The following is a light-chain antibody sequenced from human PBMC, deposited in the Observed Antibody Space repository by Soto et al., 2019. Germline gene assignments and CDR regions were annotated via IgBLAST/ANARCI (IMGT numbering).Light chain of an antibody. Sequence: QSVLTRPPSVSGAPGQRVSISFTGSTSNIGAPYDVHWYQHLPGTAPKLLIYGDNNRPSGVPDRFSGSKSGTSASLAITRLQAEDEADYYCQSYDISLHNYVFGTGTKVTVL. CDR2: GDN. CDR1: TSNIGAPYD. V-gene: IGLV1-40*01. J-gene: IGLJ1*01. CDR3: QSYDISLHNYV.